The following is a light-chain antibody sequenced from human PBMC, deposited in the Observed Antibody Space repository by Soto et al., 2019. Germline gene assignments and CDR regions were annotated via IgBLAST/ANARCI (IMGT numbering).Light chain of an antibody. Sequence: DLQMTQSPSTLSASLGDRVTITCRASQTISSWLAWYQQKTGKAPKLLIYKASTLKSGVPSRLSGSGSGTELNLTISSLQPDDFATYYCQHYNSYSEACGQGTKVDIK. V-gene: IGKV1-5*03. CDR3: QHYNSYSEA. J-gene: IGKJ1*01. CDR2: KAS. CDR1: QTISSW.